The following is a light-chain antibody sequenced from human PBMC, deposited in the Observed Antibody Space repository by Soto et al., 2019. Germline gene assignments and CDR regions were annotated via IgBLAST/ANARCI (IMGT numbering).Light chain of an antibody. CDR3: SSYAGSNNPPYV. CDR2: EVS. J-gene: IGLJ1*01. V-gene: IGLV2-8*01. Sequence: QSVLTQPPSASGSPGQSVTISCTGTSSDVGGYNYVSWHQQHPGKAPKLMIYEVSKRPSGVPDRFSGSKSGNTASLTVSGLQAEDEADYYCSSYAGSNNPPYVFGTGTKVTVL. CDR1: SSDVGGYNY.